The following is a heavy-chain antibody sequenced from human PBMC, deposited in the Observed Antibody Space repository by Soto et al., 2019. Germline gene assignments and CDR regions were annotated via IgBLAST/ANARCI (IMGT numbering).Heavy chain of an antibody. CDR1: GFTFSSYA. CDR2: INTSGGST. CDR3: AKGKSSGGGWSYGMDV. V-gene: IGHV3-23*01. D-gene: IGHD6-19*01. J-gene: IGHJ6*02. Sequence: EVQLLESGGGLVQPGGSLRLSCAASGFTFSSYAMSWVRQAPGKGLEWVSTINTSGGSTLYADSVKGRFTISRDNSKNTRHRQMNSLRAEDTAVYYCAKGKSSGGGWSYGMDVWGQGTTVTVSS.